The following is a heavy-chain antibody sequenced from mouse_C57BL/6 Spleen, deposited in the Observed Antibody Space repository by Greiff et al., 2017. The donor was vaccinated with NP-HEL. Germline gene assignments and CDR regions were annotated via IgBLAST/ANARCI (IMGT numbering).Heavy chain of an antibody. CDR1: GYAFSSSW. CDR2: IYPGDGDT. D-gene: IGHD3-2*02. Sequence: VQLKESGPELVKPGASVKISCKASGYAFSSSWMNWVKQRPGKGLEWIGRIYPGDGDTNYNGKFKGKATLTADKSSSTAYMQLSSLTSEDSAVYFCARKGSSGYEYFDYWGQGTTLTVSS. V-gene: IGHV1-82*01. CDR3: ARKGSSGYEYFDY. J-gene: IGHJ2*01.